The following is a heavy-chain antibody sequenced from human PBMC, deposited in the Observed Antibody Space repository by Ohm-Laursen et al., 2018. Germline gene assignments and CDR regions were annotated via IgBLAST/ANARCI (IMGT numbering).Heavy chain of an antibody. J-gene: IGHJ4*02. CDR3: AKHRGDPFMAMY. V-gene: IGHV3-7*01. CDR1: GFALSTYT. Sequence: SLRLSCTASGFALSTYTINWVRQTPGKGLEWVANIKQDGGEKNFADSVKGRFTISRDNAKNSLYLQMNSLRAEDTAVYYCAKHRGDPFMAMYWGQGTLVTVSS. D-gene: IGHD3-10*01. CDR2: IKQDGGEK.